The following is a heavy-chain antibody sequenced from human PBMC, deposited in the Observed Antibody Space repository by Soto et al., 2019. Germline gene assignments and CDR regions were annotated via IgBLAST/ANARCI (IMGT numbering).Heavy chain of an antibody. CDR1: GGSVSSGSYY. V-gene: IGHV4-61*01. D-gene: IGHD3-22*01. CDR2: IYCSGST. CDR3: ARSNYYDSSGYPNWFDP. J-gene: IGHJ5*02. Sequence: KTSETLSLTCTVSGGSVSSGSYYWSWIRQPPGKGLEWIGYIYCSGSTNYNPSLKSRVTISVDTSKNQFSLRLSSVTAADTAVYYCARSNYYDSSGYPNWFDPWGQGTLVTVSS.